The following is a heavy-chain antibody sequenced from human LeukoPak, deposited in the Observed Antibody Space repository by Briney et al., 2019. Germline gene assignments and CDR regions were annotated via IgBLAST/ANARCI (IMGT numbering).Heavy chain of an antibody. CDR2: ISSSSSTI. Sequence: QPGGSLRLSCAASGFTFSSYSMNWVRQAPGKGLEWVSYISSSSSTIYYADSVKGRFTISRDNSKYTLYLQINSLRAEDTAVYYCAKDSTGVAATDYWGQGTLVTVSS. V-gene: IGHV3-48*01. CDR3: AKDSTGVAATDY. J-gene: IGHJ4*02. CDR1: GFTFSSYS. D-gene: IGHD6-19*01.